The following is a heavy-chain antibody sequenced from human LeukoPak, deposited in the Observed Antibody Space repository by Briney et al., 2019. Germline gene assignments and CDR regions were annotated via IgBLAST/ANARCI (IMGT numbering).Heavy chain of an antibody. CDR2: ISSSSYI. CDR1: GFTFSSYS. Sequence: GGSLRLSCAASGFTFSSYSMNWVRQAPGKGLEWVSSISSSSYIYYADSVKGRFTISRDNAKNSLYLQMNSLRAEDTAVYYCARDRDLWFGELGGHFDYWGQGTLVTVSS. V-gene: IGHV3-21*01. J-gene: IGHJ4*02. CDR3: ARDRDLWFGELGGHFDY. D-gene: IGHD3-10*01.